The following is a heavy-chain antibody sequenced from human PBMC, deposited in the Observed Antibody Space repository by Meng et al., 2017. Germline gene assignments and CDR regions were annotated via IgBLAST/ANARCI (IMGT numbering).Heavy chain of an antibody. D-gene: IGHD6-13*01. CDR3: ARDEDISAAGKLFGDY. J-gene: IGHJ4*02. Sequence: QVQRVQSGAAVKKPGASVKVSCKPSGYNFPDYYIHWVRQAPGQGLEWMGRIDPKSGDTHYAQKFQGRVTMTGDTSIGTAYMELRGLRSDDTAVYFCARDEDISAAGKLFGDYWGQGTLVTVSS. CDR2: IDPKSGDT. V-gene: IGHV1-2*06. CDR1: GYNFPDYY.